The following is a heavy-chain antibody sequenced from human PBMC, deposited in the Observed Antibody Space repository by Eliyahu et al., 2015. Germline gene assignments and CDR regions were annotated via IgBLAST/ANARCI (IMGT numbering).Heavy chain of an antibody. CDR3: AILDAYYYGSGSYFNDAFDI. CDR2: IYPGDSDT. J-gene: IGHJ3*02. CDR1: GYSFTSYW. Sequence: EVQLVQSGAEVKKPGESLKISCKGSGYSFTSYWIGWVRQMPGKGLEWMGIIYPGDSDTRYSPSFQGQVTISADKSISTAYLQWSSLKASDTAMYYCAILDAYYYGSGSYFNDAFDIWGQGTMVTVSS. V-gene: IGHV5-51*01. D-gene: IGHD3-10*01.